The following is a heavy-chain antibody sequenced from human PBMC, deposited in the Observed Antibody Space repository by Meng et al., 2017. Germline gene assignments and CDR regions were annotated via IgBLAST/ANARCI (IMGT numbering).Heavy chain of an antibody. V-gene: IGHV3-33*01. CDR3: ARDLEAFGGSYPDY. CDR1: GFTFSSYG. D-gene: IGHD1-26*01. J-gene: IGHJ4*02. CDR2: IWYDGSNK. Sequence: VRLVGVGGGVVPPGRSLSLSCAGSGFTFSSYGMHWVRQAPGKGLEWVAVIWYDGSNKYYADSVKGRFTISRDNSKNTLYLQMNSLRAEDTAVYYCARDLEAFGGSYPDYWGQGTLVTVSS.